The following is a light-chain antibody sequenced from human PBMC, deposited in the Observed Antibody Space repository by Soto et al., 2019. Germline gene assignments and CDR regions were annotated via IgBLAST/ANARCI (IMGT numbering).Light chain of an antibody. Sequence: EIVMTQSPGTLSVSPGERATLSCRASQNIRSNLAWYQQKPGQAPRLLIYETSIRAPGIPARFSGSGSGTEFTLTISSLQSEDFAVYHCQQYNNWPPFTFGRGTKVDIK. CDR3: QQYNNWPPFT. CDR1: QNIRSN. CDR2: ETS. V-gene: IGKV3-15*01. J-gene: IGKJ3*01.